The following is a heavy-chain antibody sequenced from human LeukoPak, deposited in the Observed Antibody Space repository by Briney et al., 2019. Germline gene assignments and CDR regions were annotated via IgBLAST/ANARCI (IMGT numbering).Heavy chain of an antibody. CDR2: IYPGDSDT. CDR1: GYSFTSYW. V-gene: IGHV5-51*01. Sequence: GESLKISCKGSGYSFTSYWIGWVRQMPGKGLERMGIIYPGDSDTRYSPSFQGQVTISADKSISTAYLQWSSLKASDTAMYYCARPVFCGGDCYSGAYFDYWGQGTLVTVSS. D-gene: IGHD2-21*02. J-gene: IGHJ4*02. CDR3: ARPVFCGGDCYSGAYFDY.